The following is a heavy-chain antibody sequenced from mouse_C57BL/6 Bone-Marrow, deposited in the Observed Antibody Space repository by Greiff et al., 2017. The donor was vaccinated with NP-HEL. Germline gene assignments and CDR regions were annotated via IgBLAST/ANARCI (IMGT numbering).Heavy chain of an antibody. Sequence: QVQLQQSGPELVKPGASVKISCKASGYAFSSSWMNWVKQRPGKGLEWIGRIYPGDGDTNYNGKFKGKATLTADKSSSTAYMQLSSLTSEDSAVYFCARGGGSRYWGQGTLVTVSA. CDR3: ARGGGSRY. CDR1: GYAFSSSW. D-gene: IGHD1-1*01. J-gene: IGHJ3*01. CDR2: IYPGDGDT. V-gene: IGHV1-82*01.